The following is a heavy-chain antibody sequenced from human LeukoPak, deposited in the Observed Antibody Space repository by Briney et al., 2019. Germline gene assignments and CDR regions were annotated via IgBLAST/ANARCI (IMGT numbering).Heavy chain of an antibody. D-gene: IGHD3-16*02. CDR2: INHSGST. CDR1: GGSFSGYY. V-gene: IGHV4-34*01. CDR3: ARVFYDYVWGSYRWYYFDY. Sequence: KPSETLSLTCAVYGGSFSGYYWSWIRQPPGKGLEWIGEINHSGSTNYNPSLKSRVTISVDTSKNQFSLKLSPVTAADTAVYYCARVFYDYVWGSYRWYYFDYWGQGTLVTVSS. J-gene: IGHJ4*02.